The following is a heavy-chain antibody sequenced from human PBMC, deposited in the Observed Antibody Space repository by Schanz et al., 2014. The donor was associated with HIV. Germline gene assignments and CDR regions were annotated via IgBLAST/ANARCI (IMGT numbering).Heavy chain of an antibody. V-gene: IGHV3-74*01. J-gene: IGHJ3*01. CDR2: ITPDGSVT. D-gene: IGHD3-16*01. Sequence: DVQLVESGGGLIQPGESLRLSCVASGFTFGTMWMYWVRQGPGKGLTWVSYITPDGSVTYADSVKGRFTASRDSSKNTLFLQMNSLRVEDTATYYCRVFMFTYDVWGQGTMVTVSS. CDR1: GFTFGTMW. CDR3: RVFMFTYDV.